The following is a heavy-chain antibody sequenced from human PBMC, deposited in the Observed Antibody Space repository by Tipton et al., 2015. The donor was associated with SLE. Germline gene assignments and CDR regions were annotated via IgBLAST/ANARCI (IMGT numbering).Heavy chain of an antibody. CDR3: TSLAVAGTDY. CDR1: GGSLGGYY. V-gene: IGHV4-34*01. J-gene: IGHJ4*02. Sequence: TLSLTCAVYGGSLGGYYLSWIRQSPGKGVEWIGEIHHSGTTNYNPSLKSRVTISVDTSKNQFSLNLTSVTAADTAVYYCTSLAVAGTDYWGQGTLVTVSS. D-gene: IGHD6-19*01. CDR2: IHHSGTT.